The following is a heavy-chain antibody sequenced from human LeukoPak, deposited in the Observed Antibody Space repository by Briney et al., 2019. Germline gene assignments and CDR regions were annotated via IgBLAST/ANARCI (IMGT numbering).Heavy chain of an antibody. J-gene: IGHJ4*02. V-gene: IGHV3-21*01. D-gene: IGHD3-22*01. CDR3: ARSSGYYFDY. CDR1: GFTFSSYE. Sequence: GGSLRLSCAASGFTFSSYEMNWVRQAPGKGLDWVSFISSSSAYIYYADSVKGRFTISRDNAKNSLYLQMNSLRAEDTAVYYCARSSGYYFDYWGQGTLVTVSS. CDR2: ISSSSAYI.